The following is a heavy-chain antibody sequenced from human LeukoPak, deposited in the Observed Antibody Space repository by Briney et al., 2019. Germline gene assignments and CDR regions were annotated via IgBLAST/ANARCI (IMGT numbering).Heavy chain of an antibody. CDR1: GYTFTSYA. Sequence: GASVKVSCKASGYTFTSYAMHWVRQAPGQRLECMGWINAGNGNTKYSQKFQDRVTITRDTSASTAYMELSSLRSEDTAVYYCAQTYCSSTRCYPGAFDIWGQGTMVTVSS. V-gene: IGHV1-3*01. CDR2: INAGNGNT. D-gene: IGHD2-2*01. J-gene: IGHJ3*02. CDR3: AQTYCSSTRCYPGAFDI.